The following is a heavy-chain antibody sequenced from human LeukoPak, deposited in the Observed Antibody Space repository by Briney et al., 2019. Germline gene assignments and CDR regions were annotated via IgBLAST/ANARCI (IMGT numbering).Heavy chain of an antibody. J-gene: IGHJ3*02. Sequence: PSETLSLTCAVYGGSFSGYYWSWIRQPPGKGLEWIGEINHSGSTNYNPSLKSRVTISVDTSKNQFSLKLSSVTAADTAVYYCARGYGEVAFDIWGQGIMVTVSS. CDR1: GGSFSGYY. V-gene: IGHV4-34*01. CDR3: ARGYGEVAFDI. CDR2: INHSGST. D-gene: IGHD4-17*01.